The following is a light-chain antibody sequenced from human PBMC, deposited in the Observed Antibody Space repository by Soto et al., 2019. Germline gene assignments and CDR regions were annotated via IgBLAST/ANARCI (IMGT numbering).Light chain of an antibody. CDR2: GAS. J-gene: IGKJ5*01. CDR3: QQYNNWPRT. Sequence: EIVLTQSPGTLSLSPGERATLSCRASQSVTSNLAWYQHKPGQAPRLLIYGASTRATDVPDRFSGSGSGTEFTLTISNLQSEDLAVYYCQQYNNWPRTFGQGTRLEIK. V-gene: IGKV3-15*01. CDR1: QSVTSN.